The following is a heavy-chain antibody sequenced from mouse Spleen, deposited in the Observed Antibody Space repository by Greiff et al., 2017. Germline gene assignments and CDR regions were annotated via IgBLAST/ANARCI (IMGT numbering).Heavy chain of an antibody. V-gene: IGHV1-31*01. J-gene: IGHJ4*01. CDR1: GYSFTGYY. D-gene: IGHD2-1*01. Sequence: EVQVVESGPELVKPGASVKISCKASGYSFTGYYMHWVKQSHGNILDWIGYIYPYNGVSSYNQKFKGKATLTVDKSSSTAYMELRSLTSEDSAVYYCARESPYGNYPYYYAMDYWGQGTSVTVSS. CDR2: IYPYNGVS. CDR3: ARESPYGNYPYYYAMDY.